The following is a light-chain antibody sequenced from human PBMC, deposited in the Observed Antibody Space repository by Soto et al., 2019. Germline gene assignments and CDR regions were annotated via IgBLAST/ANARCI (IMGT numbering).Light chain of an antibody. J-gene: IGKJ1*01. CDR1: QSISNY. CDR2: KAS. Sequence: DIQLTQSPSTLSASVGDRVTITCRASQSISNYLAWYQQKLGKAPKVLIYKASSLESGVPSRFSGSGSGTEFTLTISSLQPDDFATYYCQHCDSYWTFGQGTKVEIK. V-gene: IGKV1-5*03. CDR3: QHCDSYWT.